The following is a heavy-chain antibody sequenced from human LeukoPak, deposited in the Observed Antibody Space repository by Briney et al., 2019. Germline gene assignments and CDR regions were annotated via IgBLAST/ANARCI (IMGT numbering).Heavy chain of an antibody. CDR2: INPSGGST. J-gene: IGHJ4*02. CDR3: AGSLGYCTSNVCYLKY. V-gene: IGHV1-46*01. D-gene: IGHD2-8*01. CDR1: GYTFTTYY. Sequence: ASVKVSCKASGYTFTTYYMHWVRQAPGQGLEWMGIINPSGGSTTYAQKFQGRLTMTRDMSTNTVYMELSSLRSEDTAVYYCAGSLGYCTSNVCYLKYWGQGTLVTVSS.